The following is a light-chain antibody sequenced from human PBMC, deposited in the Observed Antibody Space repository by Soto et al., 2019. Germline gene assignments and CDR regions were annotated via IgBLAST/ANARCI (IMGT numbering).Light chain of an antibody. J-gene: IGLJ3*02. V-gene: IGLV2-23*01. CDR1: NSDVGSYNL. CDR3: CSYAGSSTYLV. Sequence: QSALTQPASVSGSPGQSVTISCTGTNSDVGSYNLVSWYQQHPGKAPKLILYEGSKRPSGISSRFSGSKSGNTASLTISGLQAEDEADYHCCSYAGSSTYLVFGGGTQLTVL. CDR2: EGS.